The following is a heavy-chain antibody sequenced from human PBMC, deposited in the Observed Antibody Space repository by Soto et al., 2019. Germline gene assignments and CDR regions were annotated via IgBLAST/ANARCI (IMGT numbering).Heavy chain of an antibody. CDR3: AKRPRPTFYFIITSCYGLELPTYWYFDL. V-gene: IGHV3-23*01. D-gene: IGHD2-2*01. Sequence: GSLRLSCAASGFTFSSYAMSWVRQAPGKGLEWVSAISGSGGSTYYADSMKGRFTISRDNSKNTLYLQMNSLRAEDTAVYYCAKRPRPTFYFIITSCYGLELPTYWYFDLGGGGTLVT. CDR1: GFTFSSYA. CDR2: ISGSGGST. J-gene: IGHJ2*01.